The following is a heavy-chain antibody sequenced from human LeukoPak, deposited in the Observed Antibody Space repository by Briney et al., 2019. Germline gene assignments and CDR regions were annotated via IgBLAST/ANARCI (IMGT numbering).Heavy chain of an antibody. CDR1: GYTFTGYY. V-gene: IGHV1-2*02. D-gene: IGHD3-3*01. CDR3: VSFITIFGVVIDG. CDR2: INPNSGGT. J-gene: IGHJ4*02. Sequence: GASVKVSCKASGYTFTGYYMHWVRQAPGQGLEWMGWINPNSGGTNYAQKFQGRVTITRDTSISTAYMELSRLRSDDTAVYYCVSFITIFGVVIDGWGQGTLVTVSS.